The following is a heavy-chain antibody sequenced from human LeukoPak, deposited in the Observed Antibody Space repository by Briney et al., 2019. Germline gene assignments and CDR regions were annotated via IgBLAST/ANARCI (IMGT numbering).Heavy chain of an antibody. V-gene: IGHV3-23*01. J-gene: IGHJ4*02. CDR1: GFTFSSYA. Sequence: GGSLRLSCAASGFTFSSYAMSWVRQAPGKGLEGVSAISGSGGSTYYADAVKGRFITIRSNSKNTLYLQMNSRRGEDTAVYYCAEDRRIAMILVLEEDYWGQGTLVTVSS. CDR3: AEDRRIAMILVLEEDY. CDR2: ISGSGGST. D-gene: IGHD3-22*01.